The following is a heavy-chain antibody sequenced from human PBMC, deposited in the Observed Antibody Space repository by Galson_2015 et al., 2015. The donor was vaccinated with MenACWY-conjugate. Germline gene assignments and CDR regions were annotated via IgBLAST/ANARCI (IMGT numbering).Heavy chain of an antibody. CDR3: ATGGYYFDY. CDR1: GFTFSSYG. Sequence: SLRLSCAASGFTFSSYGMHWVRQAPGKGLEWVAVISYDGSNKYYADSVKGRFTISRDDSKNTVYLQMNNLKIDDTGVYYCATGGYYFDYWGQGTLVTVSS. CDR2: ISYDGSNK. D-gene: IGHD1-1*01. V-gene: IGHV3-30*03. J-gene: IGHJ4*02.